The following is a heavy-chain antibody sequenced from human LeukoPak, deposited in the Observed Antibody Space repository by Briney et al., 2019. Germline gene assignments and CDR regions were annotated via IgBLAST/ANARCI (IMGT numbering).Heavy chain of an antibody. Sequence: ASVKVACKASGYTFTSYDINWVRQATGQGLEWMGWMNPNSGNTGYAQKFQGRVTMTRNTSISTAYMELSSLRSEDTAVYYRARAAYSSGPSPRNWFDPWGQGTLVTVSS. V-gene: IGHV1-8*01. J-gene: IGHJ5*02. CDR3: ARAAYSSGPSPRNWFDP. CDR2: MNPNSGNT. D-gene: IGHD3-22*01. CDR1: GYTFTSYD.